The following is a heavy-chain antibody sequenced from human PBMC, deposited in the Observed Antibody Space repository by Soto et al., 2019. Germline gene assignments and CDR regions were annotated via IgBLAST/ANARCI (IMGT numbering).Heavy chain of an antibody. CDR2: ISYDGSNK. V-gene: IGHV3-30-3*01. Sequence: GGSLRLSCAASGFTFSSYAMHWVRQAPGKGLEWVAVISYDGSNKYYADSVKGRFTISRDNSKNTLYLQMNSLRAEDTAVYYCARDQAGTPQDPWGQGTLVTVSS. D-gene: IGHD1-1*01. J-gene: IGHJ5*02. CDR3: ARDQAGTPQDP. CDR1: GFTFSSYA.